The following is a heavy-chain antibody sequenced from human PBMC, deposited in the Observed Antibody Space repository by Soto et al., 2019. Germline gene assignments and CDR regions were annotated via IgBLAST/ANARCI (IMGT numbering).Heavy chain of an antibody. D-gene: IGHD3-16*01. CDR3: TVYTYGPDY. J-gene: IGHJ4*01. CDR1: GFTFSGSA. Sequence: SMKVSCKTAGFTFSGSAVQWVRQIRGQGLEWIGWIVVGSGKAKYEPKFQQRVTISRDKSTNTAYLEVNSLRHGDTAIYYCTVYTYGPDYWG. V-gene: IGHV1-58*01. CDR2: IVVGSGKA.